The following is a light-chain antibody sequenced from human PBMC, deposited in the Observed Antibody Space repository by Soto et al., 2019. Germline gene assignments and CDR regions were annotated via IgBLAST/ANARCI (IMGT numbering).Light chain of an antibody. CDR1: QSVSSSY. Sequence: EIVFTQSPATLSFSPGERAPLSCRASQSVSSSYLAWYQQKPGQAPRLLIYGASSRATGIPDRFSGSGSGTDFTLTISRLEPEDFAVYYCQQYGSPITFGQGTRLEIK. J-gene: IGKJ5*01. V-gene: IGKV3-20*01. CDR3: QQYGSPIT. CDR2: GAS.